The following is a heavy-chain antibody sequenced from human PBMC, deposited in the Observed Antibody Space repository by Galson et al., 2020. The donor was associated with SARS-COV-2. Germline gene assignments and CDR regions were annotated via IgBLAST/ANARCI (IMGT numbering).Heavy chain of an antibody. D-gene: IGHD4-17*01. Sequence: GESLKISCKASGYTFTGYYMHWVRQAPGQGLEWMGWINPNSGGTNYAQKFQGRVTMTRDTSISTAYMELSRLRSDDTAVYYCARDPTVTTSEECDYYYYGMDVWGQGTTVTVSS. V-gene: IGHV1-2*02. CDR2: INPNSGGT. CDR3: ARDPTVTTSEECDYYYYGMDV. CDR1: GYTFTGYY. J-gene: IGHJ6*02.